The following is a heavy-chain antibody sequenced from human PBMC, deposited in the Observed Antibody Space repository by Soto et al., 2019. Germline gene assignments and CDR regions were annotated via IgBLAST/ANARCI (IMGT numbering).Heavy chain of an antibody. V-gene: IGHV3-9*01. Sequence: GGSLRLSCAASGFTFDDYAMHWVRQAPGKGLEWVSGISWNSGSIGYAVSVKGRFTISRDNAKNSLYLQMNSLRAEDTALYYCAKEDGGGSGSYPYEEYHYYMDVWGKGTTVTVSS. CDR2: ISWNSGSI. J-gene: IGHJ6*03. D-gene: IGHD3-10*01. CDR1: GFTFDDYA. CDR3: AKEDGGGSGSYPYEEYHYYMDV.